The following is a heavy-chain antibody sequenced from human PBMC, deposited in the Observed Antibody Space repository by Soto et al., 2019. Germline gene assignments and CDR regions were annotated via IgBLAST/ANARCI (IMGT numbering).Heavy chain of an antibody. CDR3: ASGRRRTTSGYCSFVNCYDYHGILL. Sequence: PSETLSLTCAVYGGSFSGYYWSWIRQPPGKGLEWIGEINHSGSTNYNPSLKSRVTISVDTSKNQFSLKLSSVTAADTAVYYCASGRRRTTSGYCSFVNCYDYHGILLSGQ. J-gene: IGHJ6*02. CDR1: GGSFSGYY. D-gene: IGHD2-15*01. V-gene: IGHV4-34*01. CDR2: INHSGST.